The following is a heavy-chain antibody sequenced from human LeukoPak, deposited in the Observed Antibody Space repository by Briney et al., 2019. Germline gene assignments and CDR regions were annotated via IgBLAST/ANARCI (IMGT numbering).Heavy chain of an antibody. CDR3: ARASAADCSSTSCYVGDFDY. J-gene: IGHJ4*02. V-gene: IGHV3-21*01. CDR2: ISSSSSYI. CDR1: GFTFSSYS. D-gene: IGHD2-2*01. Sequence: GRSLRLSCAASGFTFSSYSMNWVRQAPGKGLEWVSSISSSSSYIYYADSVKDRFTISRHNAKNSLYLQMNSLRAEDTAVYYCARASAADCSSTSCYVGDFDYWGQGTLVTVSS.